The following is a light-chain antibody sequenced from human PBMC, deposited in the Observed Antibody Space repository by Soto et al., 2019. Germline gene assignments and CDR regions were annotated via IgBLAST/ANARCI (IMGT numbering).Light chain of an antibody. CDR2: GAS. V-gene: IGKV3-20*01. J-gene: IGKJ2*01. CDR1: QSIKRSY. Sequence: EIGLMQAPGTLSFSPGERATLSCRASQSIKRSYLAWYQQKTGQAPRVLIYGASNRATGIPDRFSGSGSGTDFSLTISRLEPEDFAVYYCHQYDNAPQNFGQGTKVEIK. CDR3: HQYDNAPQN.